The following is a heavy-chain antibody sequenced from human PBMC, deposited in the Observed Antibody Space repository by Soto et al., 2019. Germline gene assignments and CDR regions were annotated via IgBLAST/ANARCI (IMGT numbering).Heavy chain of an antibody. D-gene: IGHD6-19*01. CDR1: GYTFTSYD. J-gene: IGHJ5*02. CDR3: ARMYPDSSGYTNWFDP. V-gene: IGHV1-8*01. Sequence: QVQLVQSGAEVKKPGASVKVSCKASGYTFTSYDINWVRQATGQGLEWMGWMNPNSGNTGYAQKFQGRVTMTRNTSISTAYMELSSLRSKDTAVYYCARMYPDSSGYTNWFDPWGQGTLVTVSS. CDR2: MNPNSGNT.